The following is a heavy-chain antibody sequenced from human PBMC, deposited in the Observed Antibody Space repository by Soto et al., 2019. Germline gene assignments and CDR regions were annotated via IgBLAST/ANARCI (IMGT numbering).Heavy chain of an antibody. CDR3: ARGNAYNSFDY. CDR1: GFTFSDYS. D-gene: IGHD1-1*01. CDR2: IDLSSTYI. V-gene: IGHV3-21*01. J-gene: IGHJ4*02. Sequence: GGSLRLSCATSGFTFSDYSMNWVRQAPGKGLEWVSSIDLSSTYIYYADSVKGRFIISRDYAKNSLSLQVTSLRAEDTAVYYCARGNAYNSFDYWGQGT.